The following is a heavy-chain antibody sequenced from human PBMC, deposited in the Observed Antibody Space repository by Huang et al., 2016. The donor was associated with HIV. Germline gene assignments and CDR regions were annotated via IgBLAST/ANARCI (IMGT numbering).Heavy chain of an antibody. Sequence: QVQLVQSGAEVKKPGASVKVSCRTSGYIFTDYYIHWVRQAPGQGLEWMGWVNPKSGATNQAQRVQGSLHMTTDTSTSAVYMELANLRSDDTAVYYCARAVVRGLIIRFDPWGQGTLVTVSS. D-gene: IGHD3-10*01. CDR3: ARAVVRGLIIRFDP. CDR2: VNPKSGAT. CDR1: GYIFTDYY. J-gene: IGHJ5*02. V-gene: IGHV1-2*02.